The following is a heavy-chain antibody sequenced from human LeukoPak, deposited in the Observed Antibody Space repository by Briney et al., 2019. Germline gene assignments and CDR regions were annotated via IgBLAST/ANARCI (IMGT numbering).Heavy chain of an antibody. V-gene: IGHV4-30-2*01. CDR3: ASTPGGRQSPTNYYYYYYMDV. D-gene: IGHD1-1*01. CDR2: IYHSGST. Sequence: SQTLSLTCTVSGGSISSGGYYWSWIRQPPGKGLEWIGYIYHSGSTYYNPSLKSRVTISVDRSKNQFSLKLSSVTAADTAVYYCASTPGGRQSPTNYYYYYYMDVWGKGTTVTVSS. J-gene: IGHJ6*03. CDR1: GGSISSGGYY.